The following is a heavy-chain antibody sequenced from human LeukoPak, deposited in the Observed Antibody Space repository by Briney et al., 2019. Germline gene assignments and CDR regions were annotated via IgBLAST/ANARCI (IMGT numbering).Heavy chain of an antibody. CDR3: ASGQYSGDY. Sequence: SQTLSLTCTVSGDSISSGSYYWSWIRQPAGKGLEWIGRIYTSGSTYYNPSLKSRVTISVDTSKNQFSLKLSSVTAADTAVYYCASGQYSGDYWGQGTLVTVSS. CDR2: IYTSGST. V-gene: IGHV4-61*02. D-gene: IGHD5-12*01. CDR1: GDSISSGSYY. J-gene: IGHJ4*02.